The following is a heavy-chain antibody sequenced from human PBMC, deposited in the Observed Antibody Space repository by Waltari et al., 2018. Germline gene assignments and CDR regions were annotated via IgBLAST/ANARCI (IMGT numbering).Heavy chain of an antibody. CDR1: GFAFNIYS. CDR3: TKDGTPNGIFEMDY. D-gene: IGHD3-9*01. CDR2: IYGDASVT. J-gene: IGHJ4*02. Sequence: EVQLLESGGGLVQPGGSLRLSCIGSGFAFNIYSIIWVRQAPGKGLEWGVGIYGDASVTFYSDSVKGRFSIFRDNSRNTAYLQLNRLRDDDTAVYYCTKDGTPNGIFEMDYWGQGTLVTVSS. V-gene: IGHV3-23*03.